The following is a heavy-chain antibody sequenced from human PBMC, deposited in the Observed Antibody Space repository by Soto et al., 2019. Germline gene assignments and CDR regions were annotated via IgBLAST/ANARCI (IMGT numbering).Heavy chain of an antibody. D-gene: IGHD2-15*01. CDR1: GGSISSYY. J-gene: IGHJ4*02. CDR3: GKVLVGATGHTDSDS. CDR2: IDYNGVT. V-gene: IGHV4-59*04. Sequence: NPSETLSLTCTVSGGSISSYYWGWIRQPPGRGLEWIGNIDYNGVTYSNPSLKSRVTISRDTSKNQFSLKLTSVTAADTALYYCGKVLVGATGHTDSDSWGPGTLVTVSS.